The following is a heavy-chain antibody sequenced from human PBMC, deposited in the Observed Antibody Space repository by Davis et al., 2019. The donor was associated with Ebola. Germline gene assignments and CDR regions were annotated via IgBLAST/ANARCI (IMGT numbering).Heavy chain of an antibody. V-gene: IGHV1-46*01. CDR2: INPSGGST. D-gene: IGHD4-17*01. Sequence: ASVKVFCKASGYTFTSYYMHWVRQAPGQGLEWMGIINPSGGSTSYAQKFQGRVTMTRDTSTSTVYMELSSLRSEDTAVYYCARTSARGVTKGGYYFDYWGQGTLVTVSS. CDR1: GYTFTSYY. J-gene: IGHJ4*02. CDR3: ARTSARGVTKGGYYFDY.